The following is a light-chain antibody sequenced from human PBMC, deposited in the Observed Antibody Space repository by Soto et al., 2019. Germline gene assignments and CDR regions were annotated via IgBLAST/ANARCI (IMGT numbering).Light chain of an antibody. Sequence: EVMLTQSPATLSLSPGERATLSCRASQSVSSFLACYQQKPGQAPRLLIFDASNRATGTPARFSGSGSGTDFTLTISSLEPEDFAVYYCQQRSNWPWTFGQGTKVDIK. J-gene: IGKJ1*01. V-gene: IGKV3-11*01. CDR3: QQRSNWPWT. CDR2: DAS. CDR1: QSVSSF.